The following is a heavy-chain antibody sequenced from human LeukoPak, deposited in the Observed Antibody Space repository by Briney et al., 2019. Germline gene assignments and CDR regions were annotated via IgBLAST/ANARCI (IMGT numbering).Heavy chain of an antibody. CDR3: ARESIMITFGGEAFDI. D-gene: IGHD3-16*01. V-gene: IGHV1-18*01. J-gene: IGHJ3*02. CDR2: ISGYNGNT. CDR1: GYTFTTYN. Sequence: ASVKVSCKASGYTFTTYNINWVRQAPGQGLEWMGWISGYNGNTNYAQKLQGRVTMTTDTSTSTAYMELRSLRSDDTAVYYCARESIMITFGGEAFDIWGQGTMVTVSS.